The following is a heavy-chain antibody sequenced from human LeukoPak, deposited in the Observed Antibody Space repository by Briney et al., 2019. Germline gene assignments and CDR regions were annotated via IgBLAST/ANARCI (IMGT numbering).Heavy chain of an antibody. D-gene: IGHD6-19*01. CDR2: ISDTGNT. J-gene: IGHJ5*02. CDR1: GFTLSSYA. Sequence: GGSLRLSCAASGFTLSSYAMSWVRQAPGKGLEWVSAISDTGNTYHADSVKGRFTISRDSSKNTLFLQMNRLRPEDAAVYYCAKERQWLVRGNWFDPWGQGTLVTVSS. CDR3: AKERQWLVRGNWFDP. V-gene: IGHV3-23*01.